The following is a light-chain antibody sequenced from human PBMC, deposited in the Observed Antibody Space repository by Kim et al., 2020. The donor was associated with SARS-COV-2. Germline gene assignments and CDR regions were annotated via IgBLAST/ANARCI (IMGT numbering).Light chain of an antibody. Sequence: ELVLTQSPGTLSLSPGEGATLSCRASQSVNGRFLAWYQQKPGQAPRLLIYGASTRATGIPDRFSGSGSGTDFTLTISRLEPEDFAMYYCQQYDSSVWTFGQGTKVDSK. CDR2: GAS. CDR3: QQYDSSVWT. V-gene: IGKV3-20*01. J-gene: IGKJ1*01. CDR1: QSVNGRF.